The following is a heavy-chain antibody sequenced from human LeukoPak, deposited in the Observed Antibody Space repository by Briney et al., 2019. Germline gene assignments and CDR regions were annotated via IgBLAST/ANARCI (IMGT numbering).Heavy chain of an antibody. Sequence: PSETLSLTCTVSGGSISGHYWTWIRQPPGKGLEWIGYIYSSGSTNSNPSLKSRVTKSVDTSKNQFSLRLSSVTAADTAVYYCARTVRQWLANDAFYIWAQGTMVTVSS. V-gene: IGHV4-59*11. J-gene: IGHJ3*02. CDR3: ARTVRQWLANDAFYI. D-gene: IGHD6-19*01. CDR2: IYSSGST. CDR1: GGSISGHY.